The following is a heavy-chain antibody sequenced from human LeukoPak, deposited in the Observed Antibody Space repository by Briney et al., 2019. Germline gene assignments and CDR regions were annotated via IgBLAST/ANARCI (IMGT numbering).Heavy chain of an antibody. CDR2: INSDGSST. CDR3: ARVDSSSWSPFDY. V-gene: IGHV3-74*01. J-gene: IGHJ4*02. CDR1: GFTFSSYW. D-gene: IGHD6-13*01. Sequence: GGSLRLSCAASGFTFSSYWMHWVRHAPGRGLVWVSRINSDGSSTSYADSVKGRFTNSRDNAKNTLYLQMNSLRAEDTAVYYCARVDSSSWSPFDYWGQGTLVTVSS.